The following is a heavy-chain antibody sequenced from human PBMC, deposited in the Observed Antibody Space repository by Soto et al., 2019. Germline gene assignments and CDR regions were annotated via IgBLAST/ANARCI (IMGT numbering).Heavy chain of an antibody. D-gene: IGHD2-15*01. J-gene: IGHJ5*02. CDR2: ISAGGGDR. CDR3: ARDQSPRVEGCMVGDH. Sequence: EVHLLESGGALAQPGGSLRLSCAASGFTFSSHAINWVRQAPGKGLEWVSGISAGGGDRYYADSVKGRFTISRDTSNNTVHLQMNCLRVEDTAVYYCARDQSPRVEGCMVGDHSGQGTLVTVSS. CDR1: GFTFSSHA. V-gene: IGHV3-23*01.